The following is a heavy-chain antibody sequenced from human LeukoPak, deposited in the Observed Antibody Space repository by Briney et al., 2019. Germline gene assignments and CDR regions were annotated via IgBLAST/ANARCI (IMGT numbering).Heavy chain of an antibody. CDR3: ARAHKEDSSGYYPWFDP. CDR2: ISSSSSYI. V-gene: IGHV3-21*01. CDR1: GFTFSNYG. D-gene: IGHD3-22*01. J-gene: IGHJ5*02. Sequence: GGSLRLSCAASGFTFSNYGMNWVRQAPGKGLEWVSSISSSSSYIYYADSVKGRFTISRDNAKNSLYLQMNSLRAEDTAVYYCARAHKEDSSGYYPWFDPWGQGTLVTVSS.